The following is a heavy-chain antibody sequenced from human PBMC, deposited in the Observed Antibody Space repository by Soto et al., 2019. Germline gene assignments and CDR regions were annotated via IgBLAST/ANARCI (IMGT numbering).Heavy chain of an antibody. D-gene: IGHD6-6*01. J-gene: IGHJ4*02. Sequence: GGSLRLSCAASGFTFSGSAMHWVRQASGKGLEWVGRIRSKANSYATAYAASVKGRFTISRDDSKNTAYLQMNSLKTEDTAVYYCTSWQLVPDFDYWGQGTLVTVSS. CDR2: IRSKANSYAT. V-gene: IGHV3-73*01. CDR1: GFTFSGSA. CDR3: TSWQLVPDFDY.